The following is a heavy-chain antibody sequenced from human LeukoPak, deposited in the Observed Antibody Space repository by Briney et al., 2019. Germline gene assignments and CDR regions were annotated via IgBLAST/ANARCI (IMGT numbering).Heavy chain of an antibody. V-gene: IGHV3-23*01. D-gene: IGHD1-26*01. CDR1: GFTFSSYA. CDR2: ISGSGGST. CDR3: AKDPYSGSYYAYYFDY. J-gene: IGHJ4*02. Sequence: GGSLRLSCAASGFTFSSYAMSWVRLAPGKGLEWVSAISGSGGSTYYADSVKGRFTISRDNSKNTLYLQMNSLRAEDTAVYYCAKDPYSGSYYAYYFDYWGQGTLVTVSS.